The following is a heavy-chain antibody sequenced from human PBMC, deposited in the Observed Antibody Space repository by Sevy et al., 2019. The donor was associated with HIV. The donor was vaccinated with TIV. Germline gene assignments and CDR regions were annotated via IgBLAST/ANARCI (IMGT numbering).Heavy chain of an antibody. J-gene: IGHJ5*02. CDR3: VKDPGYSYGFNWFDP. D-gene: IGHD5-18*01. V-gene: IGHV3-64D*06. Sequence: GGSLRLSCSASGFTFSSYAMHWVRQAPGKGLEYDSAISSNGGSTYYADSVKGRFTISRDNSKNTLYLQMSSLRAEDTAVYYCVKDPGYSYGFNWFDPWGQGTLVTVSS. CDR1: GFTFSSYA. CDR2: ISSNGGST.